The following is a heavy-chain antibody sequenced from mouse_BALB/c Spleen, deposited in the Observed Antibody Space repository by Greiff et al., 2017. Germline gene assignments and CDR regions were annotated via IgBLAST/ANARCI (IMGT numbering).Heavy chain of an antibody. CDR2: INSNGGST. V-gene: IGHV5-6-2*01. CDR3: ARQGGSYYFDY. CDR1: GFTFSSYY. Sequence: EVQRVESGGGLVKLGGSLKLSCAASGFTFSSYYMSWVRQTPEKRLELVAAINSNGGSTYYPDTVKGRFTISRDNAKNTLYLQMSSLKSEDTALYYCARQGGSYYFDYWGQGTTLTVSS. D-gene: IGHD3-1*01. J-gene: IGHJ2*01.